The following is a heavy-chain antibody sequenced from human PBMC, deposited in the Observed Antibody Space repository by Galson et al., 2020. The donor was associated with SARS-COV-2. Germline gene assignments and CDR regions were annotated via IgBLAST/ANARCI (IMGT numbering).Heavy chain of an antibody. CDR2: ISRTGPTT. D-gene: IGHD3-10*01. CDR1: GFNFSSFA. V-gene: IGHV3-23*01. CDR3: AKDRGAVTHFGFGFDY. J-gene: IGHJ4*02. Sequence: GGSLRLSCVASGFNFSSFAMSWVRQVPGKGLEWVSGISRTGPTTHYADSVKGRFTISRDNSKDTLYMQMNSLRVEDAAIYYCAKDRGAVTHFGFGFDYWGLGTLVTVSS.